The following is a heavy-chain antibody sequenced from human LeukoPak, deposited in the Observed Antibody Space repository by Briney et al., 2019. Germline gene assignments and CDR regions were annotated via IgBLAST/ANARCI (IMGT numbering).Heavy chain of an antibody. J-gene: IGHJ2*01. CDR2: IGRSGDSP. CDR1: GFTFSSYA. D-gene: IGHD2-2*01. Sequence: PGGSLRLSCAASGFTFSSYAMSWVRQAPGKGLEWVSSIGRSGDSPRYADSVKGRFTISRDNSKNTVYLQMNSLRAEDTAVYYCAKEGAAIHWYFDLWGRGTLVTVSS. V-gene: IGHV3-23*01. CDR3: AKEGAAIHWYFDL.